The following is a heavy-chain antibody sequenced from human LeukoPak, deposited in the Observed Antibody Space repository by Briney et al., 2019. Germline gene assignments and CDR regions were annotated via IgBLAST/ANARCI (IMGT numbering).Heavy chain of an antibody. J-gene: IGHJ4*02. CDR2: ISADGVTT. CDR3: ARVRGGPPCHL. Sequence: GGSLRLSCAASGFSFRGYGMHWVRQAPGRGLEYVSAISADGVTTDILNSVRGRFTISTDNSKKTLYLQMGRPRSDTTAIYSFARVRGGPPCHLWRQGPVVPVAT. D-gene: IGHD3-10*01. V-gene: IGHV3-64*01. CDR1: GFSFRGYG.